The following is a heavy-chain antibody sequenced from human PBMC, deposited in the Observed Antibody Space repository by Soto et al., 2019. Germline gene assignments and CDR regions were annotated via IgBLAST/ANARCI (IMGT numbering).Heavy chain of an antibody. V-gene: IGHV3-64D*08. D-gene: IGHD5-18*01. CDR3: VKATRIQLWDKYNWFDP. CDR1: GFTFSSYA. CDR2: ISSNGGST. Sequence: GGSLRLSCSASGFTFSSYAMHWVRQAPGKGLEYVSAISSNGGSTYYADSVKGRFTISRDNSKNTLYLQMSSLRAEDTAVYYCVKATRIQLWDKYNWFDPWGQGTLVTVSS. J-gene: IGHJ5*02.